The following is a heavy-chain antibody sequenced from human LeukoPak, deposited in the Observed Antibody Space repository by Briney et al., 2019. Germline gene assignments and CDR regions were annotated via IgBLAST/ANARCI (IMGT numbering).Heavy chain of an antibody. V-gene: IGHV5-10-1*01. CDR3: ASAAATVGGSLYYYGMDV. D-gene: IGHD6-13*01. CDR2: IDPSDSYT. Sequence: GESLRISCKGSGYSFTSYWISWVRQMPGKGLEWMGRIDPSDSYTNYSPSFQGHVTISADKSISTAYLQWSSLKASDTAMYYCASAAATVGGSLYYYGMDVWGQGTTVTVSS. J-gene: IGHJ6*02. CDR1: GYSFTSYW.